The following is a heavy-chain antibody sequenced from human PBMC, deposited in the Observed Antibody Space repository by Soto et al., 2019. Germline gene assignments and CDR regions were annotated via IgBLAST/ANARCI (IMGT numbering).Heavy chain of an antibody. CDR3: AKDFLSMVRGVNFCSDY. V-gene: IGHV4-59*01. D-gene: IGHD3-10*01. CDR2: IYYSGST. CDR1: GGSISSYY. Sequence: SETLSLTCTVSGGSISSYYWSWIRQPPGKGLEWIGYIYYSGSTNYNPSLKSRVTISVDTSKNQFSLKLSSVTAADTAVYYCAKDFLSMVRGVNFCSDYWGQGTLVTVSS. J-gene: IGHJ4*02.